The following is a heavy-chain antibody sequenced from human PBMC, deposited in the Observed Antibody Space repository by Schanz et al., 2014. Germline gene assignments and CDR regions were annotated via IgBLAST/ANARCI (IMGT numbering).Heavy chain of an antibody. CDR2: IYYSGST. J-gene: IGHJ4*02. V-gene: IGHV4-30-4*07. CDR3: ARLGTVLSGYSGY. CDR1: GGSISSGGYS. Sequence: QLQLQESGSGLVKPSQTLSLTCAVSGGSISSGGYSWNWIRQPPGKGLEWIVYIYYSGSTYYNPSLKSRFTIPVDPSKNQSPLKSPPVPAADTAVYYCARLGTVLSGYSGYWGQGTLVTVSS. D-gene: IGHD2-21*01.